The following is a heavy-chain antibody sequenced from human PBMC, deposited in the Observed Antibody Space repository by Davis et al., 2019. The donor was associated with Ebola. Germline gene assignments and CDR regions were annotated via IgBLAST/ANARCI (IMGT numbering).Heavy chain of an antibody. Sequence: PSETLSLTCTVSGGSLSSHYWSWIRQPPGKGLEWIGYIYYSGSTNYNPSLKSRVTISVDTSNNQFSLKLSSVNAADTAVYYCARGGSYRPYYFDYWGQGTLVTVSS. V-gene: IGHV4-59*11. J-gene: IGHJ4*02. CDR1: GGSLSSHY. CDR2: IYYSGST. CDR3: ARGGSYRPYYFDY. D-gene: IGHD3-16*02.